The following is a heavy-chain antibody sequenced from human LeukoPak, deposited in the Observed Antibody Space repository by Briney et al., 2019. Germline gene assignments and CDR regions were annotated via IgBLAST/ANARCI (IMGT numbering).Heavy chain of an antibody. J-gene: IGHJ4*02. CDR1: GFSFGAYS. V-gene: IGHV3-21*01. Sequence: PGGSLRLSCAASGFSFGAYSMNWVRQAPGKGLEWVSSISSRSSNIYYADSMKGRFTVSRDNAKNSLYLQMNSLRAEDTAVYYCARTISGWYYFDYWGQGTLVTVSS. CDR2: ISSRSSNI. CDR3: ARTISGWYYFDY. D-gene: IGHD6-13*01.